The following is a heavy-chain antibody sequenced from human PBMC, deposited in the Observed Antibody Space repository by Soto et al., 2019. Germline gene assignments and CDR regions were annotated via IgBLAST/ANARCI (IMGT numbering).Heavy chain of an antibody. Sequence: GGSLRLSCVASGFTFSTYGMYWVRQAPGKGLEWVAVLSYDGSDKYYAESVKGRFTISRDNSKNSLYLQMNSLRAEDTAVYYCARGDYHDTSGPFSDAFDVWGQGTMVTVSS. D-gene: IGHD3-22*01. CDR1: GFTFSTYG. CDR2: LSYDGSDK. V-gene: IGHV3-30*03. CDR3: ARGDYHDTSGPFSDAFDV. J-gene: IGHJ3*01.